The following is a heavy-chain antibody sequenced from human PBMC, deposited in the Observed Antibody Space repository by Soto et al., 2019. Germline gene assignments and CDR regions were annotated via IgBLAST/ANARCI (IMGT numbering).Heavy chain of an antibody. CDR2: IYYSGSP. D-gene: IGHD3-3*01. Sequence: QLQLQESGPGLVKPSETLSLTCTVSGASISSRSHYWGWIRQPPGKGLEWIGSIYYSGSPYDNPSLKSRVTTSVDTSKNQFSLRLSSVTAADTAVYYCARLLHGRSGYYYFDNWGQGTLVIVSS. J-gene: IGHJ4*02. CDR3: ARLLHGRSGYYYFDN. V-gene: IGHV4-39*01. CDR1: GASISSRSHY.